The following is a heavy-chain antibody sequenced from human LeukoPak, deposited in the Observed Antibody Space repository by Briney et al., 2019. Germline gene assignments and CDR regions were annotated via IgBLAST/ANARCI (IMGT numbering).Heavy chain of an antibody. CDR2: SYYSGST. Sequence: SQTLSLTCTVSGGSISSSDYYWGWIRQPPGKGLEWIASSYYSGSTYYSPSPKRGVTISVDTSKNQFSLKLRSVAETDTAVYYCARGLTRGYTYGGCFDPGGKGTLVTVS. J-gene: IGHJ5*02. D-gene: IGHD5-12*01. CDR1: GGSISSSDYY. CDR3: ARGLTRGYTYGGCFDP. V-gene: IGHV4-39*01.